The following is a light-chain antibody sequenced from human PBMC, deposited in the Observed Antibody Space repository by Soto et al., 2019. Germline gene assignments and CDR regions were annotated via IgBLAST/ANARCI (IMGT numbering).Light chain of an antibody. J-gene: IGKJ2*01. CDR1: QSVTSNF. CDR2: GAS. Sequence: EIVLTQSPGTLSLSPGERATLSCRASQSVTSNFLAWYQQKPGQAPRLLIYGASTMAAGVPDRFSGSGSGTDFTLTITRLETEDFAVYYCQQYGRSPLMYTFGQGTKLGVK. V-gene: IGKV3-20*01. CDR3: QQYGRSPLMYT.